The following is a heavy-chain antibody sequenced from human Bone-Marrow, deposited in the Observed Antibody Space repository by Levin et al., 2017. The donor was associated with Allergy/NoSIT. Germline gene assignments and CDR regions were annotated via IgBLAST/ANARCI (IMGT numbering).Heavy chain of an antibody. Sequence: SETLSLTCAVYGGSFSGYYWSWIRQPPGKGLEWIGEINHSGSTNYNPSLKSRVTISVDTSKNQFSLKLSSVTAADTAVYYCARVRRYYYGMDVWGQGTTVTVSS. CDR3: ARVRRYYYGMDV. J-gene: IGHJ6*02. CDR1: GGSFSGYY. D-gene: IGHD6-6*01. CDR2: INHSGST. V-gene: IGHV4-34*01.